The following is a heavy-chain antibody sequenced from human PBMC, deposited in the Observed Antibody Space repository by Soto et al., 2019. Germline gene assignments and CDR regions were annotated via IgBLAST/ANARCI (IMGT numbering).Heavy chain of an antibody. CDR3: AKARFYFDSSPYDS. D-gene: IGHD3-22*01. CDR1: GFTFEDYA. V-gene: IGHV3-43*02. J-gene: IGHJ4*02. Sequence: EVQLVESGGGVVQPGGSLRLSCAASGFTFEDYALHWVRQSSGKGPEWVSLVNADGSDRYYADSVKGRFTISRDNSKDSLYLQMNSLRPEDTAIYDGAKARFYFDSSPYDSWGPGTLVTV. CDR2: VNADGSDR.